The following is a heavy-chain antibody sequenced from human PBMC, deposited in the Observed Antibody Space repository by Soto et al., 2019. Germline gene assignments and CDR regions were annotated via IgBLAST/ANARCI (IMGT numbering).Heavy chain of an antibody. CDR2: ISYGGST. J-gene: IGHJ4*02. CDR1: GGSVSSSSFY. V-gene: IGHV4-39*01. Sequence: PSETLSLTCTVSGGSVSSSSFYWGWVRQPPGKGLEWIGSISYGGSTYYIPSLKSRVTMSVDTSTNQLSLNLNSVTAADTALYFCERHRRDNGKYAQPIDSWGQGTLVTVSS. CDR3: ERHRRDNGKYAQPIDS. D-gene: IGHD1-1*01.